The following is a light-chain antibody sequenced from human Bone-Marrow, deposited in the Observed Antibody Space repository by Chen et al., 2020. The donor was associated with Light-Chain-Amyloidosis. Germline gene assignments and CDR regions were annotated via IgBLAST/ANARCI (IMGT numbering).Light chain of an antibody. CDR3: QVWDRSSDRPV. CDR2: DDS. Sequence: SYVLTHPSSVSVPPGQAATTACGGNNIGSTSVHWYQQTPGQAPLLVVYDDSDRPSGIPERLSGSNSGNTATLTISRVEAGDEADYYCQVWDRSSDRPVFGGGTKLTVL. J-gene: IGLJ3*02. V-gene: IGLV3-21*02. CDR1: NIGSTS.